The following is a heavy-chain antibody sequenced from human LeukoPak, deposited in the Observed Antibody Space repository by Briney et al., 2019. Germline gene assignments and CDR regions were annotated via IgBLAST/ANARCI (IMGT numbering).Heavy chain of an antibody. CDR1: GYTFTSYA. CDR2: VSAGNGNT. D-gene: IGHD1-26*01. Sequence: ASVKVSCKASGYTFTSYAIHWVRQAPGQRLEWMGWVSAGNGNTKYSQNFQGRVTFISNTSATTAFMELSSLRSEDAAVYYCARDSGSGSNDYWGQGTLVTVSS. CDR3: ARDSGSGSNDY. V-gene: IGHV1-3*01. J-gene: IGHJ4*02.